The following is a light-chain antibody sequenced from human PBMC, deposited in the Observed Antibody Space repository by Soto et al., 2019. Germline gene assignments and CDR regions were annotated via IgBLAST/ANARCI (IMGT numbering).Light chain of an antibody. V-gene: IGLV1-40*01. CDR1: SSNIGAGYD. J-gene: IGLJ1*01. CDR3: QSYDSSLSGCV. CDR2: GNS. Sequence: QSVLTQPPSVSGAPGQRVTISCTGSSSNIGAGYDVHWYQQLPGTAPKLLIYGNSNRPSGVPDRFSGSKSGTSAPLAITGLQAEDEADYYCQSYDSSLSGCVFGTGTKLTDL.